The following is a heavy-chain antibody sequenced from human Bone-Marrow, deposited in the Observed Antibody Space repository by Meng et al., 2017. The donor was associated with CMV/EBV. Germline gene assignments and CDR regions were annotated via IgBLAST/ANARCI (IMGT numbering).Heavy chain of an antibody. V-gene: IGHV1-2*02. CDR2: INPKSGAT. Sequence: ASVKVSCKASGYTFTAYYIHWVRQAPGQGVEWVGWINPKSGATKDAQKFQGRVTMTRDTSMRTVYMELSSLRSNDTAVYYCVRDLDYGDNGREIIYWGQGTLVTVSS. CDR1: GYTFTAYY. CDR3: VRDLDYGDNGREIIY. J-gene: IGHJ4*02. D-gene: IGHD4-17*01.